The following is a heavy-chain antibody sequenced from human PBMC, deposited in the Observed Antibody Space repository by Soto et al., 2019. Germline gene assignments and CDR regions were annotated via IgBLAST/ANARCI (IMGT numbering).Heavy chain of an antibody. CDR1: GFTFSNYA. CDR3: ARRSSGWYFDY. V-gene: IGHV3-23*01. CDR2: ISGSGGST. D-gene: IGHD6-19*01. J-gene: IGHJ4*02. Sequence: EVQLLESGGGLVQPGGSLRLSCAAPGFTFSNYAMKWVRQAPGKGLEWVSVISGSGGSTYYADSVKGRFTISRDNSKNTLYLQMNSLRGEDTAVYYCARRSSGWYFDYWGQGPRVTVSS.